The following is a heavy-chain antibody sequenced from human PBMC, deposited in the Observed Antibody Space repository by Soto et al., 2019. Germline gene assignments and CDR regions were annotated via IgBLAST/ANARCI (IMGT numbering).Heavy chain of an antibody. D-gene: IGHD1-26*01. V-gene: IGHV1-18*01. CDR3: ARERGGYKYFEY. CDR2: INTYNGNI. Sequence: QVQLVQSGAEVKKPGASVKVSCAVSGYTFASYGISWARQAPGQGLEWMGWINTYNGNINYAQKFQGRVTMTTDTSTSTAYMELRSLRSDDTALYYCARERGGYKYFEYWGQGTLVTVSS. J-gene: IGHJ4*02. CDR1: GYTFASYG.